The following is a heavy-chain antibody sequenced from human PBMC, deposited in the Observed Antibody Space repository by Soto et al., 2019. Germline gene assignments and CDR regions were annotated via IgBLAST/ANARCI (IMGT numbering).Heavy chain of an antibody. Sequence: QLQLQESGPGLVKPSETLSLTCTVSGGSISSSSYYWGWIRQPPGKGLEWIGSIYYSGSTCYNPSLKSRVTISVDTSKNQFSLKLSSVTAADTAVYYCARGQYYGSGEQRMNWGQGTLVTVSS. J-gene: IGHJ4*02. CDR3: ARGQYYGSGEQRMN. CDR2: IYYSGST. CDR1: GGSISSSSYY. V-gene: IGHV4-39*01. D-gene: IGHD3-10*01.